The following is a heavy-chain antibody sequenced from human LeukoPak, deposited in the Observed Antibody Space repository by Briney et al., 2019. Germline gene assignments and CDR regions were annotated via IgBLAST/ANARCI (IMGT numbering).Heavy chain of an antibody. CDR3: AKDFTVAGTRFY. V-gene: IGHV3-30*18. CDR1: GFTFSSYG. Sequence: PGRSLRLSCAASGFTFSSYGMHWVRQAPGKGLEWVAVISYDGSNKYYADSVKGRFTISRDNSKNTLYLQMNSLRVEDTAVYYCAKDFTVAGTRFYWGQGTLVTVSS. CDR2: ISYDGSNK. D-gene: IGHD6-19*01. J-gene: IGHJ4*02.